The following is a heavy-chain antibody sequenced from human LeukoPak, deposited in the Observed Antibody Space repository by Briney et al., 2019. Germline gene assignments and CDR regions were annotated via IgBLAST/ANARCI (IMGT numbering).Heavy chain of an antibody. Sequence: SVKVSCKASGGTFSSYAISWVRQAPGQGLEWMGRIIPILGIANYAQKFQGRVTITADKSTSTAYMELSSLRAGDTAVYYCARGARASDGAFDIWGQGTMVTVSS. D-gene: IGHD5-24*01. CDR2: IIPILGIA. V-gene: IGHV1-69*04. CDR1: GGTFSSYA. J-gene: IGHJ3*02. CDR3: ARGARASDGAFDI.